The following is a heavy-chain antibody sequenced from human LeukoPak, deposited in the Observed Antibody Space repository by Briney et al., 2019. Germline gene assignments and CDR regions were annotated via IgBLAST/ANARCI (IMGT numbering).Heavy chain of an antibody. D-gene: IGHD2-2*01. CDR1: GIAVSGNY. CDR3: GISQTWYHLFEC. Sequence: PGGSLSLSCAASGIAVSGNYMSWVRQTPEKGLEWISFISINTNTFYADSVRGRFTISRDTSKNTLLLHMNSLREEDSAVYYCGISQTWYHLFECWGQGTLVTVSS. J-gene: IGHJ4*02. V-gene: IGHV3-53*01. CDR2: ISINTNT.